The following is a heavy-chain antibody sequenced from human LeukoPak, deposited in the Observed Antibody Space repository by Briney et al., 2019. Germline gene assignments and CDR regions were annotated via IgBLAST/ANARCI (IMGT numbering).Heavy chain of an antibody. CDR1: GDSINSGGYY. V-gene: IGHV4-30-2*01. CDR3: VRDDYGFMDV. Sequence: KPSETLSLTCTVSGDSINSGGYYWSWIRQPPGKGLEWIGFISHTGGTHYNTPLKSRVTISADRSKNQFYLKFTSVTAADTAMYYCVRDDYGFMDVWGKGTTVTVSS. CDR2: ISHTGGT. D-gene: IGHD3-16*01. J-gene: IGHJ6*03.